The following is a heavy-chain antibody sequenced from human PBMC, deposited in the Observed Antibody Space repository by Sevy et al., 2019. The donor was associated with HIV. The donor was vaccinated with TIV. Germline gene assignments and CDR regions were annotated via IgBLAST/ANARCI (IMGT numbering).Heavy chain of an antibody. D-gene: IGHD2-8*02. CDR2: IWYDGSNK. CDR3: AKDRCTGDVCENYYYALDI. J-gene: IGHJ6*02. CDR1: GFSFSGYG. V-gene: IGHV3-33*06. Sequence: GGSLRLSCAASGFSFSGYGMHWVRQAPGKGLEWVAVIWYDGSNKEYADSVKGRFTISRDNSKNTLYLQMNSLRAEDTAVFYCAKDRCTGDVCENYYYALDIWGQGTTVTVSS.